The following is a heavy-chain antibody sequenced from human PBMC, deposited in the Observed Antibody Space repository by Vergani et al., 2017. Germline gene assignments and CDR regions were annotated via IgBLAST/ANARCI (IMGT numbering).Heavy chain of an antibody. D-gene: IGHD3-16*01. V-gene: IGHV3-30*02. CDR2: IQFDGSNQ. Sequence: QVQLVESGGGVVQRGGSLRLSCATSGFTLSNYDMQWIRQGPGTGLEFVAFIQFDGSNQYYADSVKGRFPLSRDFAKNTLYLQMNSLRTDDTATYYCAKHFRGWGIDYWGQGTQVIVSS. J-gene: IGHJ4*02. CDR1: GFTLSNYD. CDR3: AKHFRGWGIDY.